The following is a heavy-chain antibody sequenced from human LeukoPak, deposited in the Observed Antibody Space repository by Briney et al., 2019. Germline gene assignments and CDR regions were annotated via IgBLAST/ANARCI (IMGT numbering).Heavy chain of an antibody. CDR1: GGSFSGYY. CDR3: ARDFQWLRGLVGNARTRFDY. J-gene: IGHJ4*02. Sequence: SEPLSLPCAVSGGSFSGYYWSWFRQPPGKGREGIGEINDSGSTNYNPSLKSRVTISVDTSKNQFSLKLSSVTAADTAVYYCARDFQWLRGLVGNARTRFDYWGQGTLVTVSS. D-gene: IGHD5-12*01. V-gene: IGHV4-34*01. CDR2: INDSGST.